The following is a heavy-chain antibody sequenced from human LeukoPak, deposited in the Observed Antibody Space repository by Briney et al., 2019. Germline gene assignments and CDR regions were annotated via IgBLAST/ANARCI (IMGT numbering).Heavy chain of an antibody. Sequence: GGSLRLSCAASAFTFSTYAMNWVRQAPGEGLEWVSGISGGGGTTYYTDSVKGRFTISRDNSKNTLYLQMNSLRAEDTAVYYCAKSPLYIASAEGWYFDLWGRGTLVTVSS. CDR1: AFTFSTYA. CDR3: AKSPLYIASAEGWYFDL. D-gene: IGHD6-13*01. V-gene: IGHV3-23*01. J-gene: IGHJ2*01. CDR2: ISGGGGTT.